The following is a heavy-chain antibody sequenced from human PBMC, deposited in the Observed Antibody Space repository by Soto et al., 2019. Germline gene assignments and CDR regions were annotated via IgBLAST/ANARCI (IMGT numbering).Heavy chain of an antibody. CDR2: ISSNGATI. D-gene: IGHD3-22*01. J-gene: IGHJ3*02. CDR1: GFAFSSYE. V-gene: IGHV3-48*03. CDR3: ARDDDSSYRSRAFDN. Sequence: EVQLVESGGGLVQPGGSLRLSCAASGFAFSSYEMSWVRQAPGKGLEWVSYISSNGATIYYADSVKGRFTISRDNAKNSLYLQMNGLRAEDTAVYYCARDDDSSYRSRAFDNWGQGTMVTVSS.